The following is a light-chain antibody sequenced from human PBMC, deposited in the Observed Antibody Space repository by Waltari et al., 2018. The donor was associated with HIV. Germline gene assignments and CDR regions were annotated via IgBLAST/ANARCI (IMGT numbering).Light chain of an antibody. CDR1: NPDIGPYNL. J-gene: IGLJ2*01. Sequence: QSALPQPASVSGSPGPSITISCTGANPDIGPYNLVPWYRQHPDKAPQLVIYGVNTRPSGVSDRFSGSKSGNTASLTISSLQAEDEADYYCSSYTNSDILLFGGGTKLTVL. V-gene: IGLV2-14*01. CDR2: GVN. CDR3: SSYTNSDILL.